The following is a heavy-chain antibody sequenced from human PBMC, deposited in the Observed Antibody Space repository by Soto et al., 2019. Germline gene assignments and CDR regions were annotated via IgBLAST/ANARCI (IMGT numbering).Heavy chain of an antibody. CDR2: IYYSGST. J-gene: IGHJ5*02. V-gene: IGHV4-59*08. CDR3: ARLDYGDYWFDP. CDR1: CWSFSGYY. Sequence: PSETLSLTCAVYCWSFSGYYWSWIRQPPGKGLEWIGYIYYSGSTNYNPSLKSRVTISVDTSKNQFSLKLSSVTAADTAVYYCARLDYGDYWFDPWGQGTLVTVSS. D-gene: IGHD4-17*01.